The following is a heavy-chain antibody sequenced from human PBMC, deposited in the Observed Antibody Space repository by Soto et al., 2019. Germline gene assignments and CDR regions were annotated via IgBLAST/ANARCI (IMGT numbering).Heavy chain of an antibody. D-gene: IGHD3-9*01. Sequence: EVQLLESGGGLVQPGGSLRLSCAASGFTFSSYAMSWVRRAPGKGLEWVSAISGSARSTKYADSVKGRFTISRDNSKNTLFLQMSSLRAEDTAVYYCAKDVHYDIVTGIEYSHHLAQGTLVTVSS. CDR1: GFTFSSYA. V-gene: IGHV3-23*01. CDR2: ISGSARST. J-gene: IGHJ1*01. CDR3: AKDVHYDIVTGIEYSHH.